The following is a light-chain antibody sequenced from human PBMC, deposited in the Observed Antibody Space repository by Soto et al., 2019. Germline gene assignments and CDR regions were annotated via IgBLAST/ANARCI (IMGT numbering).Light chain of an antibody. CDR1: QNISRS. CDR3: QQYGNTHLT. Sequence: EMVITQSPVTLSVSPQEGATLSCRASQNISRSLAWYQQKPGQGPSLLIYGTSTRAGGVPARFSGGGSGTDFTLTISRLEPEDFAVYYCQQYGNTHLTFGGGTKVDIK. V-gene: IGKV3-15*01. CDR2: GTS. J-gene: IGKJ4*01.